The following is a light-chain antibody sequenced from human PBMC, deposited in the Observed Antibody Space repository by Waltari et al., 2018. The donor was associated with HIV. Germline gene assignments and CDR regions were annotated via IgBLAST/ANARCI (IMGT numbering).Light chain of an antibody. CDR1: RSNLGTHE. CDR2: NTN. V-gene: IGLV1-40*01. CDR3: QSSDSTLSGSV. J-gene: IGLJ2*01. Sequence: QSVLTQPPSVSGAPGPRVTLSSTGSRSNLGTHEVPGDQQPPVTAPRLLIYNTNSRPSGVPDRFSGSKSGTSASLAINGLQAEDEADYYCQSSDSTLSGSVFGGGTKLTVV.